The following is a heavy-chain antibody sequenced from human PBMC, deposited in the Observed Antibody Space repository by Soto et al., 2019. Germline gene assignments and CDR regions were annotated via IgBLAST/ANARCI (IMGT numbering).Heavy chain of an antibody. J-gene: IGHJ4*02. V-gene: IGHV2-5*02. Sequence: GSGPTLVNPTQTLTLTCTFSGFSLSTNGVGVGWIRQPPGKALEWLTVIYWDGDKYYSPSLKSRLTITKDTSKNQVVLTMTNMDPVDTGTYYCAHRRVTVGLDYWGQGTLVTVSS. D-gene: IGHD1-26*01. CDR3: AHRRVTVGLDY. CDR1: GFSLSTNGVG. CDR2: IYWDGDK.